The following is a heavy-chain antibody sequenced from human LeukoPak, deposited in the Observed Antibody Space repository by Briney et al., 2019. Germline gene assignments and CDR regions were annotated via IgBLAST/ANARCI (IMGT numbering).Heavy chain of an antibody. Sequence: PSETLSLTCTVSGGSISSGGYYWSWIRQPPGKGLEWIGYIYHSGSTYYNPSLKSRVTISVDRSKNQFSLKLTSVTAADTAVYYCAREGLITIVRGVNFGYCGQGTLVSVSS. V-gene: IGHV4-30-2*01. J-gene: IGHJ4*02. CDR3: AREGLITIVRGVNFGY. CDR2: IYHSGST. D-gene: IGHD3-10*01. CDR1: GGSISSGGYY.